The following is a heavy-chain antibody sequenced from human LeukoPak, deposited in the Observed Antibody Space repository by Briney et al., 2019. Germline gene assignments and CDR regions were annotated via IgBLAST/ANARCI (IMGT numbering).Heavy chain of an antibody. CDR3: AKDFGDSVFGY. D-gene: IGHD4-17*01. Sequence: PGACLRLSCAASGFTLSSDAMSCVRQAPGKGLEWGSAISGSGGSTDYADSVKGRFTISRDNSKNTLYLQMNRLRAEDRGVSYCAKDFGDSVFGYWGQGTLVTVSS. V-gene: IGHV3-23*01. CDR1: GFTLSSDA. J-gene: IGHJ4*02. CDR2: ISGSGGST.